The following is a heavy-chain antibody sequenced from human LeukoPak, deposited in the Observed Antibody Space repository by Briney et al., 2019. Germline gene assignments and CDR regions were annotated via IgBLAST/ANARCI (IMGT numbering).Heavy chain of an antibody. V-gene: IGHV4-34*01. Sequence: PSETLSLTCAVYGGSFSGYYWSWIRQPPGKGLEWIGEINHSGSTNYNPSLKSRVTISVDTSKNQFSLKLSSVTAADTAVYYCARRGWFGTNWFDPWGQGTLVTVSS. CDR2: INHSGST. CDR1: GGSFSGYY. J-gene: IGHJ5*02. CDR3: ARRGWFGTNWFDP. D-gene: IGHD3-10*01.